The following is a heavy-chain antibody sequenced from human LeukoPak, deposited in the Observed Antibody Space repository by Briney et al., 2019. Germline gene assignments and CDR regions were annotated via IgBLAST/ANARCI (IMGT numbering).Heavy chain of an antibody. D-gene: IGHD2-2*01. CDR2: IIPIFGTA. J-gene: IGHJ6*04. V-gene: IGHV1-69*06. CDR3: ARAGGDCSSTSCYGHYYYGMDV. CDR1: GGTFSSYA. Sequence: SVRVSCKASGGTFSSYAISWVRQAPGQGLEWMGGIIPIFGTANYAQKFQGRVTITADKSTSTAYMELSSLRSEDTAVYYCARAGGDCSSTSCYGHYYYGMDVWGKGTTVTVSS.